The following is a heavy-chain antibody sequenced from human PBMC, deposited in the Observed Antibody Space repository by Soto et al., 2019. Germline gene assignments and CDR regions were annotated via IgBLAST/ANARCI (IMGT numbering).Heavy chain of an antibody. CDR3: ASCSMITFGGVIVDDAFDM. D-gene: IGHD3-16*02. J-gene: IGHJ3*02. Sequence: EVQLVESGGGLIQPGGSLRLSCAASGFTVSSNYMSWVRQTPGKGLEWVSIIYSGGSSYYADSVKGRFTISRDNSKNTLYLQMNSLRAEDTAVYYCASCSMITFGGVIVDDAFDMWGQGKMVSVSS. CDR2: IYSGGSS. CDR1: GFTVSSNY. V-gene: IGHV3-53*01.